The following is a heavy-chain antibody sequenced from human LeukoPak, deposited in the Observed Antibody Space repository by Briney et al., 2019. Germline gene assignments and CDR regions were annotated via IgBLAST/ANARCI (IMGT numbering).Heavy chain of an antibody. J-gene: IGHJ4*02. CDR1: GGSISSYY. CDR3: ARGRRRSAFDY. CDR2: IYTSGST. Sequence: SETLSLTCTVSGGSISSYYWSWIRQPPGKGLEWIGYIYTSGSTNYNPSLKSRVTISVDTSKNQFSLKLSSVTAADTAVYYCARGRRRSAFDYWGQGTLVTVSS. V-gene: IGHV4-4*09.